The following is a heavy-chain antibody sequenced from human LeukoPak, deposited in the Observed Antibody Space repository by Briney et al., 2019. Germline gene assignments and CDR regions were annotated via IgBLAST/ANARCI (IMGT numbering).Heavy chain of an antibody. V-gene: IGHV4-59*01. CDR3: ATMVQGVHTYFGS. D-gene: IGHD3-10*01. CDR2: IYYSGST. Sequence: SETLSLTCTVSGGSISSYYWSWIRQPPGKGLEWIGYIYYSGSTNYNPTLKSRVTMSLDTSKNQLSLKLSSVTAADTAVYYCATMVQGVHTYFGSWGQGNLVAVSS. J-gene: IGHJ4*02. CDR1: GGSISSYY.